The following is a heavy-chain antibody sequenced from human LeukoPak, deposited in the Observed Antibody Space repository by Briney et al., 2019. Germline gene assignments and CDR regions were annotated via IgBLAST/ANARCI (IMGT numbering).Heavy chain of an antibody. Sequence: GGSLRLSCAVSGFTISNYDMSWVRQAPGKGLEWVSGISGDGNSAYYADSVKGRSTVSRDISKNTVYLQMSSLRAEDTALYYCLLAARDYWGQGALVTVSS. J-gene: IGHJ4*02. CDR1: GFTISNYD. V-gene: IGHV3-23*01. CDR2: ISGDGNSA. D-gene: IGHD6-25*01. CDR3: LLAARDY.